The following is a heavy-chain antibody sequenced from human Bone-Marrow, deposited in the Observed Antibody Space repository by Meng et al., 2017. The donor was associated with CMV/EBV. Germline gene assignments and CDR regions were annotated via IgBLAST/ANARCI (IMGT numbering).Heavy chain of an antibody. V-gene: IGHV1-18*01. Sequence: ASVKVSCKASGYTFTSYGISWVRQAPGQGLEWMGWISAYNGNTNYAQKLQGRVTMTTDTSTSTAYMELRSLRSDDTAVYYCARDFSSAIAVAGSVDYWGQGTLVTVSS. CDR1: GYTFTSYG. CDR3: ARDFSSAIAVAGSVDY. D-gene: IGHD6-19*01. J-gene: IGHJ4*02. CDR2: ISAYNGNT.